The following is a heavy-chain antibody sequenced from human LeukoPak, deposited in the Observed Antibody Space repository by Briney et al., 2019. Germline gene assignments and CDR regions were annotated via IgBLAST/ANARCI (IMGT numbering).Heavy chain of an antibody. CDR2: INHSGST. Sequence: SETLSLTCAVYGGSFSGYYWSWIRQPPGKGLEWIGEINHSGSTNYNPSLKSRVTISVDTSKNQFSLKLSSVTAADTAVYYCARVRLVFRVDYHYYYMDVWGKGTTVTVSS. CDR1: GGSFSGYY. J-gene: IGHJ6*03. V-gene: IGHV4-34*01. CDR3: ARVRLVFRVDYHYYYMDV. D-gene: IGHD6-6*01.